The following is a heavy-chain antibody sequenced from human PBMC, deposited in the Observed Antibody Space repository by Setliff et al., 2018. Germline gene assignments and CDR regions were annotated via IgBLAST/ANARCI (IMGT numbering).Heavy chain of an antibody. J-gene: IGHJ4*02. CDR2: IKQDGSEK. CDR1: GFTFSTYW. CDR3: ARDPHFDS. V-gene: IGHV3-7*01. Sequence: GGSLRLSCAASGFTFSTYWMSWVRQAPGKGLGWVANIKQDGSEKYYVDSVKGRFSISRDNTKNSLYLQMNSLRAEDTAVYYCARDPHFDSWGQGTLVTVSS.